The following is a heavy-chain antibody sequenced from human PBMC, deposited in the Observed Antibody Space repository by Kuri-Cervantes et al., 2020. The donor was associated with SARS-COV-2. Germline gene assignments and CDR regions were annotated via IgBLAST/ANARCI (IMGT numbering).Heavy chain of an antibody. V-gene: IGHV3-21*01. CDR2: ISSSSSYI. CDR1: GFTFSSYS. J-gene: IGHJ6*02. CDR3: ARDPTAGRLRYFDWFSSGPSNYYGMDV. Sequence: GESLKISCAASGFTFSSYSMNWVRQAPGKGLEWVSSISSSSSYIYYADSVKGRFTISRDNAKNSLYLQMNSLGAEDTAVYYCARDPTAGRLRYFDWFSSGPSNYYGMDVWGQGTTVTVSS. D-gene: IGHD3-9*01.